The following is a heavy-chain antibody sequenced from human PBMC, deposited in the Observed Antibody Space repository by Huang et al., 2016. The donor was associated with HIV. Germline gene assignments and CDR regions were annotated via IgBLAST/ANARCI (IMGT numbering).Heavy chain of an antibody. D-gene: IGHD4-17*01. V-gene: IGHV3-30*18. CDR2: ISNDGSRK. Sequence: PGRPLRLSCTASGFMFSTFGVDWVRQAPGKRLEWVAGISNDGSRKYYGDSVKGRFTISRDNAKNIVYLQMNSLRPEDTAVYYCAKPSGDYEFFDFWGQGTVVTVSS. J-gene: IGHJ4*02. CDR1: GFMFSTFG. CDR3: AKPSGDYEFFDF.